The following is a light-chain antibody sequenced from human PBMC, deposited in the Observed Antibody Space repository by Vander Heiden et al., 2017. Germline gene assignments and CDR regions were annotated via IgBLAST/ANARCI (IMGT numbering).Light chain of an antibody. J-gene: IGLJ1*01. CDR3: SSYTNNNFYV. CDR1: SSDVGAYNY. Sequence: QSALTQPASASGSPGQSITFSCTGTSSDVGAYNYVSWYQHNPGNAPMLLIYFVSNRPSAVSHRFSASKSGNTASLTISGLQAEDEADYYCSSYTNNNFYVFGAGTKVTV. CDR2: FVS. V-gene: IGLV2-14*01.